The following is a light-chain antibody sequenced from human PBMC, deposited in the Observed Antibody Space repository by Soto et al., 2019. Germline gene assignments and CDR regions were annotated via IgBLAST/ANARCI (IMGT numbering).Light chain of an antibody. J-gene: IGKJ1*01. CDR3: QQYSSYPWT. Sequence: AIRMTQSPSSLSASTGDRVTITCRASQDISNSLVWYQQKPGKAPKVLIHAASTLQSGVSSRFSGSGSGTDFTITISRMQSEDFATYYCQQYSSYPWTFGQGTKV. CDR1: QDISNS. V-gene: IGKV1-8*01. CDR2: AAS.